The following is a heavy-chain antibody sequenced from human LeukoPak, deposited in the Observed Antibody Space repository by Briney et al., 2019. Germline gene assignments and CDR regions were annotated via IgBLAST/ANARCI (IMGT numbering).Heavy chain of an antibody. CDR2: ISSSSSYI. J-gene: IGHJ5*02. V-gene: IGHV3-21*01. Sequence: GGSLRLSCAASGFTFSSYSMNWARQAPGKGLEWVSSISSSSSYIYYADSVKGRFTISRDNAKNSLYLQMNSLRAEDTAVYYCAREDYYDSSGLGSWGQGTLVTVSS. D-gene: IGHD3-22*01. CDR1: GFTFSSYS. CDR3: AREDYYDSSGLGS.